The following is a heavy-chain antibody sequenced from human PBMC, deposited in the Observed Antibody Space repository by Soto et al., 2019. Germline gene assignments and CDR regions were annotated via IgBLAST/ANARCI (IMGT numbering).Heavy chain of an antibody. CDR1: GFTFSSYA. CDR3: AVHGRDNYVILTGYFLPEAFYYYYMDV. Sequence: PGGSLRLSCAASGFTFSSYAMSWVRQAPGKGLEWVSAISGSGGSTYYADSVKGRFTISRDNSKNTLYLQMNSLRAEDTAVYYCAVHGRDNYVILTGYFLPEAFYYYYMDVWGKGTTVTVSS. V-gene: IGHV3-23*01. J-gene: IGHJ6*03. CDR2: ISGSGGST. D-gene: IGHD3-9*01.